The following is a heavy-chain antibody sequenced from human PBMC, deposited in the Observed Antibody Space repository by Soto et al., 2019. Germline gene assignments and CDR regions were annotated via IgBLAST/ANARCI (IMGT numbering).Heavy chain of an antibody. Sequence: ASVKVSCKASGYTFTSYGISWVRQAPGQGLEWMGWISAYNGNTNYAQKLQGRVTMTTDTSTSTAYMELRSLRSDDTAVYYCARDLAPGYSSGWDSDVFDIWGQGTMVTVSS. J-gene: IGHJ3*02. D-gene: IGHD6-19*01. V-gene: IGHV1-18*01. CDR2: ISAYNGNT. CDR3: ARDLAPGYSSGWDSDVFDI. CDR1: GYTFTSYG.